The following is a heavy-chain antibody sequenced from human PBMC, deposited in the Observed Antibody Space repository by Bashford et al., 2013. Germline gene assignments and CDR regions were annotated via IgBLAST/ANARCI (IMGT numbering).Heavy chain of an antibody. CDR2: MNPNSGNT. J-gene: IGHJ4*02. V-gene: IGHV1-8*01. CDR3: AREDNDVGFXY. Sequence: WVRQAPGQGLEWMGWMNPNSGNTGYAQKFQGRVTMTRDTSKSIVYMELSGLRSEDTAVYYCAREDNDVGFXYWGQGTLVTVSX. D-gene: IGHD1-1*01.